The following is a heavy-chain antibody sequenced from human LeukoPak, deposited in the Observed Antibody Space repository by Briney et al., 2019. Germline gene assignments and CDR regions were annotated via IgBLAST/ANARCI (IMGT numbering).Heavy chain of an antibody. Sequence: SVKVSCKASGYTFTGYYMHRVRQAPGQGLEWMGRIIPILGIANYAQKFQGRVTITADKSMSTAYMELSSLRSEDTAVYYCARDMGGYCSSTSCRFDYWGQGTLVTVSS. J-gene: IGHJ4*02. CDR2: IIPILGIA. CDR1: GYTFTGYY. CDR3: ARDMGGYCSSTSCRFDY. V-gene: IGHV1-69*04. D-gene: IGHD2-2*03.